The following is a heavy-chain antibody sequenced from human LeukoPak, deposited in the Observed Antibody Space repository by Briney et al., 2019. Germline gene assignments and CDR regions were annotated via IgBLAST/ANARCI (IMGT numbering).Heavy chain of an antibody. J-gene: IGHJ4*02. CDR3: ARYGSGSYYREYFDY. CDR2: IYYSGST. CDR1: GGSISSYY. Sequence: PSETLSLTCTVSGGSISSYYWSWIRQPPGKGLEWIGYIYYSGSTNYNPSLKSRVTISVDTSKNQFSLKLSSVTAADTAVYYCARYGSGSYYREYFDYWGQGTLVTVSS. D-gene: IGHD3-10*01. V-gene: IGHV4-59*01.